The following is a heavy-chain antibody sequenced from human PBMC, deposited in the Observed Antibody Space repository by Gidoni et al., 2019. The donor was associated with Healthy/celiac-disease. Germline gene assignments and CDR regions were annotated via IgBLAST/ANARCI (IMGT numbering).Heavy chain of an antibody. CDR1: GFTFSSYA. CDR2: IRGSGGST. CDR3: AKTYGDYEGGPVWY. V-gene: IGHV3-23*01. J-gene: IGHJ4*02. D-gene: IGHD4-17*01. Sequence: EVQLLESGGGLVQPGGSLRLSCAASGFTFSSYAMSWVRQAPGKGLEWVSAIRGSGGSTYYADSVKGRFTISRDNSKNTLYLQMNSLRAEDTAVYYCAKTYGDYEGGPVWYWGQGTLVTVSS.